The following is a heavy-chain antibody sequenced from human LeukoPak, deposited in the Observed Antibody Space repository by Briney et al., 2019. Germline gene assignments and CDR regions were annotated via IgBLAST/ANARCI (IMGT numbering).Heavy chain of an antibody. CDR3: ARDHYYYDSSGYFYDL. CDR2: ISGSGGST. Sequence: GGSLRLSCAASGFTFSSYAMSWVRQAPGKGLEGVSAISGSGGSTYYADFVKGRFTISRDNSKNTVYLQMNSLRAEDTAVYYCARDHYYYDSSGYFYDLWGQGTLVTVSS. V-gene: IGHV3-23*01. D-gene: IGHD3-22*01. CDR1: GFTFSSYA. J-gene: IGHJ4*02.